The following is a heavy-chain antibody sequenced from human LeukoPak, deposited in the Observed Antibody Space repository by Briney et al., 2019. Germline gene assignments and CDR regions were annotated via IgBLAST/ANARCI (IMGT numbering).Heavy chain of an antibody. CDR2: ISSSSSYT. J-gene: IGHJ4*02. Sequence: GGSLRLSCAASGFTFSSYSMNWVRQAPGKGLEWVSSISSSSSYTYYADSVKGRFTISRDNAKNSLYLQMNSLRAEDTAVYYCARVDDFWSGYYFDYWGQGTLVTVSS. V-gene: IGHV3-21*01. CDR1: GFTFSSYS. CDR3: ARVDDFWSGYYFDY. D-gene: IGHD3-3*01.